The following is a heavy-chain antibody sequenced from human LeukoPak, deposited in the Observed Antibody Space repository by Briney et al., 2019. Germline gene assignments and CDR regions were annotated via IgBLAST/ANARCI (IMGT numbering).Heavy chain of an antibody. CDR3: ARQGCDFWSGYAFDI. V-gene: IGHV4-39*01. CDR1: GGSISSSSYY. J-gene: IGHJ3*02. Sequence: SETLSLTCTVSGGSISSSSYYWGWIRQPPGKGLEWIGSIYYSGSTYYNPSLKSRVTISVDTSKNQFSLKLSSVTAADTAVYYCARQGCDFWSGYAFDIWGQGTMVTVSS. CDR2: IYYSGST. D-gene: IGHD3-3*01.